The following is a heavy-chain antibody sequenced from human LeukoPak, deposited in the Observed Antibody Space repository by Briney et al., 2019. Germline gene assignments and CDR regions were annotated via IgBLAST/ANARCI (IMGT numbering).Heavy chain of an antibody. J-gene: IGHJ4*02. Sequence: GGSLRLSCAASGFTFSSYAMSWVRQAPGKGLEWVSAISGSGGSTYYADSVKGRFTISRDNSKNTLYLQMNSLRAEDTAVYYCAKITVKYYDSSGSSYWGQGTLVTVSS. CDR3: AKITVKYYDSSGSSY. V-gene: IGHV3-23*01. CDR2: ISGSGGST. D-gene: IGHD3-22*01. CDR1: GFTFSSYA.